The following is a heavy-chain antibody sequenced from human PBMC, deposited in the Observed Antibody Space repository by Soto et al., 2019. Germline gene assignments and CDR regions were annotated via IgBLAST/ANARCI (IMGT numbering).Heavy chain of an antibody. CDR2: ISSTSNNM. J-gene: IGHJ4*02. CDR1: GFTFSGYS. CDR3: ARDLASATGTFDY. Sequence: VQLVESGGGLVKPGESLRLSCAGSGFTFSGYSMNWVRQAPGKGLEWVSSISSTSNNMYYADSVKGRFTMSRDNAKNSLYLQMNSLRVDDTAVYYCARDLASATGTFDYWGQGTLVTVSS. V-gene: IGHV3-21*02. D-gene: IGHD1-1*01.